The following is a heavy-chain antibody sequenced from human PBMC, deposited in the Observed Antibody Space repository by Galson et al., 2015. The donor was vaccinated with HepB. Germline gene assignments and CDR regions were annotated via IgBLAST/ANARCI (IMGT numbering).Heavy chain of an antibody. CDR1: GFTFSSYS. D-gene: IGHD3-10*01. J-gene: IGHJ6*02. CDR2: ISSSSSYI. Sequence: SLRLSCAASGFTFSSYSMNWVRRAPGKGLEWVSSISSSSSYIYYADSVKGRFTISRDNAKNSLYLQMNSLRAEDTAVYYCARDGPDKSKIRITMVRGYYYYGMDVWGQGTTVTVSS. CDR3: ARDGPDKSKIRITMVRGYYYYGMDV. V-gene: IGHV3-21*01.